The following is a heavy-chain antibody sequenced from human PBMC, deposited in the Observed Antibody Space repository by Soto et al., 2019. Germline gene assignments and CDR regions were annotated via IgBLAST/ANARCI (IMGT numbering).Heavy chain of an antibody. CDR2: ISAYNGNT. Sequence: ASVKVSCKASGYTFTSYGISWVRQAPGQGLEWMGWISAYNGNTNYAQKLQGRVTMNTDTSTSTAYMELRSLRSDDTAVYYCASNYYDSSGYYPDAFDIWGQGKTVTVSS. D-gene: IGHD3-22*01. J-gene: IGHJ3*02. CDR3: ASNYYDSSGYYPDAFDI. CDR1: GYTFTSYG. V-gene: IGHV1-18*01.